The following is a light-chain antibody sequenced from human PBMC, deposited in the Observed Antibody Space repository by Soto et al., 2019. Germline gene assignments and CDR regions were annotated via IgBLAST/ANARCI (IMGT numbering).Light chain of an antibody. V-gene: IGKV3-20*01. Sequence: EIVLTQSPGTLSLSPGERATLSCRASQTVRSNYLAWYQQKPGQAPRLLIYEASTRATGIPDRFSGSGSGTDFPLTVTGLEPEDFAVYYCQQYVNSPLTFGGGSKVEIK. J-gene: IGKJ4*01. CDR1: QTVRSNY. CDR3: QQYVNSPLT. CDR2: EAS.